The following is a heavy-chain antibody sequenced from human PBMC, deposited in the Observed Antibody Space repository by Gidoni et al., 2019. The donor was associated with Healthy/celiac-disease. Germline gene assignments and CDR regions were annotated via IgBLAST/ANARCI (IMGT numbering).Heavy chain of an antibody. Sequence: QVQLVQSGAEVQKPGASVTVSCKASGYTFTSPHMHWGRQAPEPGLEGMGIINPSGGSTSYGQKFQGIVTMTRDTSTSTVYMELSSLRSEDTAVYYCARGGIVVVPAASRLIDYWGQGTLVTVSS. CDR3: ARGGIVVVPAASRLIDY. V-gene: IGHV1-46*01. CDR1: GYTFTSPH. CDR2: INPSGGST. D-gene: IGHD2-2*01. J-gene: IGHJ4*02.